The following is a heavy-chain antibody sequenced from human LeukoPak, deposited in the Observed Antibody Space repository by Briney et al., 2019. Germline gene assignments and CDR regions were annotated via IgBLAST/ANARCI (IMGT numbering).Heavy chain of an antibody. CDR2: IKQDGGEI. CDR1: GFTFSSYW. Sequence: GGSLRLSCAASGFTFSSYWMSWVRQAPGKGLEWVAIIKQDGGEIYYVDSVKGRFTISRDNAKNSLSLQMNSLRAEDTAVYYCAKVAESGATENWGQGTLVTVSS. CDR3: AKVAESGATEN. D-gene: IGHD1-26*01. J-gene: IGHJ4*02. V-gene: IGHV3-7*01.